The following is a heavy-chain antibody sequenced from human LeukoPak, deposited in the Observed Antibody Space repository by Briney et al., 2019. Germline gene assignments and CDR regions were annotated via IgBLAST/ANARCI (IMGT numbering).Heavy chain of an antibody. CDR1: GYTFTSYY. J-gene: IGHJ4*02. Sequence: WASVKVSCKASGYTFTSYYMHWVRQAPGQGLEWMGWINPNSGGTNYAQKFQGRVTMTRDTSISTAYMELSRLRSDDTAVYYCARVLVIASDFDYWGQGTLVTVSS. V-gene: IGHV1-2*02. D-gene: IGHD2-21*01. CDR2: INPNSGGT. CDR3: ARVLVIASDFDY.